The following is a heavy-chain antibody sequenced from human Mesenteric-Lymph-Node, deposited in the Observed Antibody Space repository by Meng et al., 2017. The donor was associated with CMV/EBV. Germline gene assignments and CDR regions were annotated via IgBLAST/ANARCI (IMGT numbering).Heavy chain of an antibody. J-gene: IGHJ4*02. CDR1: FARYY. V-gene: IGHV1-46*01. D-gene: IGHD3-3*01. CDR2: INPSGGST. Sequence: FARYYMHWVRQAPGQGLEWMGIINPSGGSTSYAQKFQGRVTMTRDTSTSTVYMELSSLRSEDTAVYYCARDPSSRDFWSGYAYYFDYWGQGTLVTVSS. CDR3: ARDPSSRDFWSGYAYYFDY.